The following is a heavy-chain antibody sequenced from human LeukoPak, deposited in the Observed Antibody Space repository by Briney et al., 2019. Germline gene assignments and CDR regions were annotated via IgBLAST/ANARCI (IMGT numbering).Heavy chain of an antibody. Sequence: GGSLRLSCAASGFTFNNYAMNWVRQAPGKGLEWVSVISGSGGTTYYADSVRGRFTISRDNSKNTLYLQMNSLRAEDTAVYYCARDQSSSGSYGGAFDIWGQGTMVTVSS. V-gene: IGHV3-23*01. D-gene: IGHD1-26*01. J-gene: IGHJ3*02. CDR2: ISGSGGTT. CDR1: GFTFNNYA. CDR3: ARDQSSSGSYGGAFDI.